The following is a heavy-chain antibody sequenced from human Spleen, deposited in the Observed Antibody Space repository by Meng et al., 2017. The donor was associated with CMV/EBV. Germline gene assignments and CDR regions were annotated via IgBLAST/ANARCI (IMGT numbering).Heavy chain of an antibody. V-gene: IGHV4-39*07. J-gene: IGHJ4*02. Sequence: SETLSLTCSVSGGSISSTIFYWGWIRQPPGKGLEWIGSVRYSGSTYYNPSLKSRVTMSLDTSKNQFSLKVSSVTAADTAVYYCARRDGAERSGYSYFDYWGQGTLVTVSS. CDR3: ARRDGAERSGYSYFDY. D-gene: IGHD3-3*01. CDR1: GGSISSTIFY. CDR2: VRYSGST.